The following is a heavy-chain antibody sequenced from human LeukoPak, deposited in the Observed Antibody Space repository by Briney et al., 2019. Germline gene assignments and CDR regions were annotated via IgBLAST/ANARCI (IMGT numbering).Heavy chain of an antibody. Sequence: SVKVSCKASGGTFSSYAISWVRQAPGQGLEWMGRIIPIFGIANYAQKFQGRVTITADKSTSTAYMELSSLRSEDTAVYYCARGIFEGDLWSGYYSGWGQGTLVTVSS. V-gene: IGHV1-69*04. CDR3: ARGIFEGDLWSGYYSG. D-gene: IGHD3-3*01. CDR1: GGTFSSYA. CDR2: IIPIFGIA. J-gene: IGHJ4*02.